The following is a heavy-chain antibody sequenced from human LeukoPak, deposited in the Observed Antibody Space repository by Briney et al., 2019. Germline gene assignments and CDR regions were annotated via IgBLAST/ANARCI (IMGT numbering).Heavy chain of an antibody. CDR2: INHSGST. Sequence: SETLSLTCAVYGGSFSGYYWSWIRQPPGKGLEWIGEINHSGSTNYNPSLKSRVTISVDTSKNQFSLKLSSVTAADTAVYYCARSYYDSSPFDYWGQGTLVTVSS. D-gene: IGHD3-22*01. CDR1: GGSFSGYY. CDR3: ARSYYDSSPFDY. J-gene: IGHJ4*02. V-gene: IGHV4-34*01.